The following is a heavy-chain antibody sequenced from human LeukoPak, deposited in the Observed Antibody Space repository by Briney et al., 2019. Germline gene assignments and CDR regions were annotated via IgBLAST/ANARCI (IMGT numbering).Heavy chain of an antibody. D-gene: IGHD3-22*01. Sequence: ASVKVSCEASGYTFTSYDINWVRQATGQGLEWMGWMNPNSGNTGYAQKFQGRVTMTRNTSISTAYMELSSLRSEDTAVYYCAKIVWRSVVVPYYFEDWGQGTLVTVSS. CDR2: MNPNSGNT. CDR3: AKIVWRSVVVPYYFED. J-gene: IGHJ4*02. CDR1: GYTFTSYD. V-gene: IGHV1-8*01.